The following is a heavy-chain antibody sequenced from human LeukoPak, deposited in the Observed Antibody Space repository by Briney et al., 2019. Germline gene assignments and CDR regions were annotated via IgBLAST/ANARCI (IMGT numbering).Heavy chain of an antibody. D-gene: IGHD5-18*01. Sequence: PGGSLRLSCAASGFTFTSYSMNWVRQAPGKGLEWVSAISGSGGSTYYADSVKGRFTISRDNSKNTLYLQMNSLRAEDTAVYYCAKEGTAMVIGEFDYWGQGTLVTVSS. CDR3: AKEGTAMVIGEFDY. V-gene: IGHV3-23*01. J-gene: IGHJ4*02. CDR1: GFTFTSYS. CDR2: ISGSGGST.